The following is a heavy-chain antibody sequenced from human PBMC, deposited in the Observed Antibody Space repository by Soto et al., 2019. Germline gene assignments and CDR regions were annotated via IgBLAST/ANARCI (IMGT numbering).Heavy chain of an antibody. Sequence: HSETLSLTCTVSGGSISSSRCHWGWIRQPPGKGLEWIGEINHSGSTNYNPSLKSRVTISVDTSKNQFSLKLSSVTAADTAVYYRARGYGRNFDFWGQGTLVTVSS. CDR3: ARGYGRNFDF. CDR1: GGSISSSRCH. CDR2: INHSGST. D-gene: IGHD5-18*01. V-gene: IGHV4-39*07. J-gene: IGHJ4*02.